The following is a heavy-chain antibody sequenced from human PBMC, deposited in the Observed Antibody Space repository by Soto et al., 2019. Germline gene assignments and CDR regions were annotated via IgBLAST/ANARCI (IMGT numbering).Heavy chain of an antibody. CDR2: ISGSGGST. Sequence: EVQLLESGGGLVQPGGSLRLSCAASGFTFSSYAMNWVRQAPGKGLEWVSGISGSGGSTYFADSAKGRFTISRDNSKNTVYLQMNRVRADDTAVFYWAKDLFHGDGGQGTLVTVSS. J-gene: IGHJ4*02. CDR1: GFTFSSYA. CDR3: AKDLFHGD. V-gene: IGHV3-23*01. D-gene: IGHD4-17*01.